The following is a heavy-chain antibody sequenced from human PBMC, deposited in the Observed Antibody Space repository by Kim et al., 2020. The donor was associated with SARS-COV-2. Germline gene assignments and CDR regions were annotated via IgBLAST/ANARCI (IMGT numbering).Heavy chain of an antibody. Sequence: GESLKISCQGSAYTFTSFWISWVRQMPGKGLEWMGRIDPSDSYTNYSPSFQGHVTISADQSINTAYVQWSSLKASDTAMYYCARHFVGENLGFAYWGQGSLVTVSS. CDR1: AYTFTSFW. D-gene: IGHD1-26*01. CDR2: IDPSDSYT. V-gene: IGHV5-10-1*01. J-gene: IGHJ4*02. CDR3: ARHFVGENLGFAY.